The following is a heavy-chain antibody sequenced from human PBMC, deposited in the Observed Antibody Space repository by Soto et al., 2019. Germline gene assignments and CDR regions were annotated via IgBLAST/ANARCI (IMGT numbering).Heavy chain of an antibody. CDR3: ARSNDSRGYYPNEAFDI. CDR1: GYTFTNYG. V-gene: IGHV1-18*01. J-gene: IGHJ3*02. CDR2: ISAYNGNT. Sequence: ASVKVSCKASGYTFTNYGISWVRQAPGQGLEWMGWISAYNGNTNYAQKLQGRVTMTTDTSTSTAYMELRSLRSDDTDVYSCARSNDSRGYYPNEAFDIWGQGTMVTVSS. D-gene: IGHD3-22*01.